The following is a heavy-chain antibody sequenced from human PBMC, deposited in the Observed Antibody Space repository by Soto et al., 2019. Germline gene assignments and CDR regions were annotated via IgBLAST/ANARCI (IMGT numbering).Heavy chain of an antibody. J-gene: IGHJ5*01. CDR3: TQWWTFVKNWFDF. D-gene: IGHD2-8*01. V-gene: IGHV3-23*01. Sequence: PGGSLRLSCAASGFSFTTYGMSWVRQAPGKGLEWVSDISSTGLYTYLADSVKGRFTISRDNSKNTLYLQMNSLRVDDTAVYFSTQWWTFVKNWFDFWGQGTLVTVSS. CDR2: ISSTGLYT. CDR1: GFSFTTYG.